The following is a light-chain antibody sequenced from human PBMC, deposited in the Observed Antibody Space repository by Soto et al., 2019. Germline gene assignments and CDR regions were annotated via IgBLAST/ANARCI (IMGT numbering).Light chain of an antibody. CDR1: SSNIGSNT. CDR2: SNN. Sequence: QSALTQPPSASGTPGQRVTISCSGSSSNIGSNTVNWYQQLPGTAPKLLIYSNNQLPSGVPDRFSGSKSGTSASLAISGLQSEDEADYYCAAWDDSLNGRVFGGGTKLTVL. CDR3: AAWDDSLNGRV. V-gene: IGLV1-44*01. J-gene: IGLJ3*02.